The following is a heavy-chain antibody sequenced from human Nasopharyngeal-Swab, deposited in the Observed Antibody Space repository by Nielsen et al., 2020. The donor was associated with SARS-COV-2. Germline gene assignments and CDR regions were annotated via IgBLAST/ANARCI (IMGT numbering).Heavy chain of an antibody. CDR2: ISYDGSNK. V-gene: IGHV3-30*19. CDR1: GFTFSSYG. CDR3: ASMLLYYFDY. Sequence: GGSLRLSCAASGFTFSSYGMHWVRQAPGKGLEWVAVISYDGSNKYYADSVKGRFTISRDNSKNTLYLQMNSLRAEDTAVYYCASMLLYYFDYWGQGTLVTVSS. D-gene: IGHD2/OR15-2a*01. J-gene: IGHJ4*02.